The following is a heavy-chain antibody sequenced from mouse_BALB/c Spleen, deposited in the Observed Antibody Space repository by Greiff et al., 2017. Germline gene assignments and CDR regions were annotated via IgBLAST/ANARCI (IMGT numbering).Heavy chain of an antibody. CDR3: ARDLDGNYSYWYFDV. CDR1: GFTFSDYY. CDR2: ISDGGSYT. D-gene: IGHD2-1*01. V-gene: IGHV5-4*02. Sequence: EVKLQESGGGLVKPGGSLKLSCAASGFTFSDYYMYWVRQTPEKRLEWVATISDGGSYTYYPDSVKGRFTISRDNAKNNLYLQMSSLKSEDTAMYYCARDLDGNYSYWYFDVWGAGTTVTVSS. J-gene: IGHJ1*01.